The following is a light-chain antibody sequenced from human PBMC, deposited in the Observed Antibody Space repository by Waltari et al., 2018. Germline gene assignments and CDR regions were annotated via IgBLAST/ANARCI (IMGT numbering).Light chain of an antibody. CDR3: ASWDDSLNGHWV. CDR1: ASNIGGNL. CDR2: RSD. J-gene: IGLJ3*02. V-gene: IGLV1-44*01. Sequence: QSVLTQPPSASGTPGQRVTIPCSGSASNIGGNLVNWYQQPPGKAPKLLIYRSDQRPSGVPDRFSGSKSGTSASLAISGLQSEDEADYYCASWDDSLNGHWVFGGGTKVTVL.